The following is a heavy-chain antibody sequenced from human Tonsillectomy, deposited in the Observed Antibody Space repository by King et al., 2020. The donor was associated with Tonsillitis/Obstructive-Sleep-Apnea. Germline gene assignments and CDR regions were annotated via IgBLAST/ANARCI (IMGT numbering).Heavy chain of an antibody. CDR1: GFTFSHYA. Sequence: VQLVESGGGVVQPGRSLRLSCAASGFTFSHYAIHWVRQAPGKGLEWVTVISYDGGNKYYADSVKRRFTISRDNSKNTLFLQMNSLRTEDTAVYYCAKNYYGSGSLPVVDYWGQGTLVTVSS. D-gene: IGHD3-10*01. CDR3: AKNYYGSGSLPVVDY. J-gene: IGHJ4*02. CDR2: ISYDGGNK. V-gene: IGHV3-30*04.